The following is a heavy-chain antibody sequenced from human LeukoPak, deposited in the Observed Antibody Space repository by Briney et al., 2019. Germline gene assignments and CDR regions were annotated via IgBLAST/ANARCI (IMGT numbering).Heavy chain of an antibody. Sequence: GGSLRLSCAASGFTFSSYAMSWVRQAPGKGLEWVSAISGSGGNTYYADSVKGRFTISRDNSTNTLYLQMNSLRAEDTAVYYCAKAYYDSSGIRYSDYWGQGTLVTVSS. J-gene: IGHJ4*02. D-gene: IGHD3-22*01. CDR2: ISGSGGNT. V-gene: IGHV3-23*01. CDR1: GFTFSSYA. CDR3: AKAYYDSSGIRYSDY.